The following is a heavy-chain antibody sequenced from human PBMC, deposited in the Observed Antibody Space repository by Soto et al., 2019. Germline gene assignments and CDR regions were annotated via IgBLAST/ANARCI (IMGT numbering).Heavy chain of an antibody. J-gene: IGHJ4*02. CDR2: IIPIFETA. V-gene: IGHV1-69*01. CDR1: GDSFSSYA. Sequence: QVQLVQSGAEMKKPGSSVKVSCKVSGDSFSSYAISWVRQAPGEGLEWVGGIIPIFETANYAQNFQGRVTITAVESTTTAYLEVTRLRPQDTDVFYCAASDSSSWQHDYWGQGTLITVSS. CDR3: AASDSSSWQHDY. D-gene: IGHD6-13*01.